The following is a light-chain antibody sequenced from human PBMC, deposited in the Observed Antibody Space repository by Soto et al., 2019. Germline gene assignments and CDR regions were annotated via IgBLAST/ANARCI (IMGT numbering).Light chain of an antibody. V-gene: IGKV1-5*01. CDR2: DAS. Sequence: DIQMTQSPSTLSASVGDIVTITCRASQSISDWLAWFQLKPGKAPKLLIYDASSLESGVPSRFSGSGSGTEFTLTISSLQPDDFATYYCKQYNNYSTFGQGTKVDIK. J-gene: IGKJ1*01. CDR3: KQYNNYST. CDR1: QSISDW.